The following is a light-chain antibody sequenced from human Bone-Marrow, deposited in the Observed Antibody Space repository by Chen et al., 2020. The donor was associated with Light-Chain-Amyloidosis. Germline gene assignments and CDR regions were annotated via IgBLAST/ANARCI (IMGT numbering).Light chain of an antibody. CDR2: EDD. V-gene: IGLV6-57*01. J-gene: IGLJ3*02. CDR1: SGSIATNY. Sequence: NFMLTQPHSVSESPGKTVIISCTRSSGSIATNYVQWYQQRPGSSPTTVIYEDDQRPSGVPDRFSGSSDRASNSASLTSFRLKTEDEADYYCQSYQGSGQGVFGGGTKLTVL. CDR3: QSYQGSGQGV.